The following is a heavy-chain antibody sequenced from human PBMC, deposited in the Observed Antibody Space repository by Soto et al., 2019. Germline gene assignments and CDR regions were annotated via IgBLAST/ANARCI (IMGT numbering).Heavy chain of an antibody. Sequence: SETLSLTCTVSSGSISSSTFNWGWIRQPPGKGLEWVGNIYYSGTTYYNPSLKSRVTISVDTSKNQFSLKLSSVTAADTAVYYCARHKGGYYSGVDVWGQGTTVTVSS. D-gene: IGHD3-16*01. CDR1: SGSISSSTFN. V-gene: IGHV4-39*01. J-gene: IGHJ6*02. CDR3: ARHKGGYYSGVDV. CDR2: IYYSGTT.